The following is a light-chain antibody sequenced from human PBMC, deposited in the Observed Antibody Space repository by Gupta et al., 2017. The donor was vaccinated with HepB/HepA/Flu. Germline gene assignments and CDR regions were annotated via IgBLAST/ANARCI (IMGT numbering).Light chain of an antibody. CDR1: QSISSW. CDR2: KAS. Sequence: DIKMTQSPSTLSASVGDRVTIPCRASQSISSWLAWYQQKLGKAPKLLIYKASNLESGVPSTFSGSESGTEFILTISSLQPDDSGTYYCQQYVDYPWTFGQGTKVEIK. V-gene: IGKV1-5*03. J-gene: IGKJ1*01. CDR3: QQYVDYPWT.